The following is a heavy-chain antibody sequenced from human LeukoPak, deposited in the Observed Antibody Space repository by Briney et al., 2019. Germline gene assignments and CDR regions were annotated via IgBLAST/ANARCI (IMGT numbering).Heavy chain of an antibody. V-gene: IGHV1-18*04. Sequence: ASVKVSXKASGYTFTGYYMHWVRQAPGQGLEWMGWISGYNGNTNYAQKFQGRVTMTTDTSTTTATMDLRSLRSDDTAVYYCARPRVAGSLDIWGQGTMVTVSS. D-gene: IGHD2-15*01. CDR1: GYTFTGYY. CDR2: ISGYNGNT. J-gene: IGHJ3*02. CDR3: ARPRVAGSLDI.